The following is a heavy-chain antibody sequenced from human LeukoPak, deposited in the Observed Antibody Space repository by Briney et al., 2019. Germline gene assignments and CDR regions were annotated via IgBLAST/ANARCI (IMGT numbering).Heavy chain of an antibody. D-gene: IGHD6-19*01. Sequence: PSGTLSLTCAVSGGSISNSNWWSWVRQPPGKGLVWIGQIYHSGSTNYNPSLKSRVTISIDKSKNQFSLKLSSVTAADTAVYYCASQLVAGTFFDYWGQGTLVTVSS. CDR3: ASQLVAGTFFDY. J-gene: IGHJ4*02. V-gene: IGHV4-4*02. CDR1: GGSISNSNW. CDR2: IYHSGST.